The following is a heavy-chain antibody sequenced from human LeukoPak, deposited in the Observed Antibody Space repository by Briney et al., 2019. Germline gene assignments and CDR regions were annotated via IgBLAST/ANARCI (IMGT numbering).Heavy chain of an antibody. D-gene: IGHD3-10*01. Sequence: SETLSLTCTVSGYSISSAYYWGWIRQPPGKGLEWIGNIYHSGSTYYNSSLKSRVTISLDISMHQFSLKLRSVTAADTAVYYCARVRFAEGYFDYWGQGTLVTVSS. CDR3: ARVRFAEGYFDY. V-gene: IGHV4-38-2*02. CDR2: IYHSGST. J-gene: IGHJ4*02. CDR1: GYSISSAYY.